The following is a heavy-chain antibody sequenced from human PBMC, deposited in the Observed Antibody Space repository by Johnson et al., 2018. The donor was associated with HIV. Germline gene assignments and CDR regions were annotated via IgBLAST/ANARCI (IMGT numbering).Heavy chain of an antibody. CDR3: ARPRIEVLPAGAFDI. J-gene: IGHJ3*02. CDR2: IGTLSDT. D-gene: IGHD2-2*01. CDR1: GFIFSTFD. V-gene: IGHV3-13*01. Sequence: VQLVESGGGVVQPGRSLRLSCAASGFIFSTFDMHWVRQTTGRGLEWVSSIGTLSDTFYPDSVKGRFTISRDNSKNTLYLQMNSLRSDDTAVYYCARPRIEVLPAGAFDIWGPGTMVTVSS.